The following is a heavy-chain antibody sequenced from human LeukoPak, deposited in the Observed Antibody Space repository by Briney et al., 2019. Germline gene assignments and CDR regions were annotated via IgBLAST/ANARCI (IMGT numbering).Heavy chain of an antibody. CDR2: VSGSGDST. CDR1: GFTFSSYA. D-gene: IGHD3-3*01. V-gene: IGHV3-23*01. J-gene: IGHJ3*02. Sequence: GGSLRLSCAASGFTFSSYAMSWVRQAPGKGLEWVSGVSGSGDSTYYADSVRGRFTISRDNSKNTLYLQMNSLRAEDTAVYYCAKVRGTIRGAFDIWGQGTMVTVSS. CDR3: AKVRGTIRGAFDI.